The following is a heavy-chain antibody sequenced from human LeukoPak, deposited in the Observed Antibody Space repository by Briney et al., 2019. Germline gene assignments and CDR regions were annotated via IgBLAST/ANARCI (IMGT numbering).Heavy chain of an antibody. CDR3: ARGGCTTTSCYFNAFDI. D-gene: IGHD2-2*01. J-gene: IGHJ3*02. Sequence: PGGSLRLSCASSGFTFTSHAMHWVRQAPGNGLEWVALISYDGTNKYYADSVKGRFTISRDNSEKTLYLQMNSLRAEDTAVYYCARGGCTTTSCYFNAFDIWGQGTMVTVSS. V-gene: IGHV3-30*04. CDR1: GFTFTSHA. CDR2: ISYDGTNK.